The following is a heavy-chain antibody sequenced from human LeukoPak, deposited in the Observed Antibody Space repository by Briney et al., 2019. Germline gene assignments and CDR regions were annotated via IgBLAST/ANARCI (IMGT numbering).Heavy chain of an antibody. D-gene: IGHD2-2*01. CDR3: ARDRIFYCSTTSCSLSYFDY. CDR1: GYSISSGYY. CDR2: IYHSGST. Sequence: SETLSLTCTVSGYSISSGYYWGWILQPPGKGLEWIVSIYHSGSTYYNPSLKSRVTISVDTSKNQFSLKLSSVTAADTAVYFCARDRIFYCSTTSCSLSYFDYWGQGTLVTVSS. V-gene: IGHV4-38-2*02. J-gene: IGHJ4*02.